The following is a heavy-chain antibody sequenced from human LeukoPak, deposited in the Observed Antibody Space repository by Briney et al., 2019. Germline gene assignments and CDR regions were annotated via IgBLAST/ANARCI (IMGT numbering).Heavy chain of an antibody. Sequence: ASVKVSCKASGYTFTSYYMHWVRQAPGQGLEWMGIINPSGGSTSYAQKFQGRVTMTRHTSTSTVYMELSSLRSEDTAVYYCAGRHVNDYHYMYVWGKGTTVTVSS. D-gene: IGHD2/OR15-2a*01. V-gene: IGHV1-46*03. J-gene: IGHJ6*03. CDR1: GYTFTSYY. CDR2: INPSGGST. CDR3: AGRHVNDYHYMYV.